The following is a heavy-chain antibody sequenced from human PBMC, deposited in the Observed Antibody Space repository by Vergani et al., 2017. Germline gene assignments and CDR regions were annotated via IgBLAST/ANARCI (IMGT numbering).Heavy chain of an antibody. V-gene: IGHV4-34*01. D-gene: IGHD5-12*01. J-gene: IGHJ4*02. CDR2: IYHSGST. CDR1: GGSFSGYY. CDR3: ARVGGYSGYDWDVDY. Sequence: QVQLQQWGAGLLKPSETLSLTCAVYGGSFSGYYWSWIRQPPGKGLEWIGEIYHSGSTNYNPSLKSRVTISVDKSKNQFSLKLSSVTAADTAVYYCARVGGYSGYDWDVDYWGQGTLVTVSS.